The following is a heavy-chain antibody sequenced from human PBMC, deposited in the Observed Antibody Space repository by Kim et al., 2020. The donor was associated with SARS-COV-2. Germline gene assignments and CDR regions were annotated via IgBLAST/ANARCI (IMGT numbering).Heavy chain of an antibody. D-gene: IGHD3-16*01. CDR1: GFTFSSYS. J-gene: IGHJ6*02. Sequence: GGSLRLSCAASGFTFSSYSMNWVRQAPGKGLEWVSYISSSSSTIYYADSVKGRFTISRDNAKNSLYLQMNSLRAEDTAVYYCARALGMITFGGAQHYYGMDVWGQGTTVTVSS. CDR2: ISSSSSTI. CDR3: ARALGMITFGGAQHYYGMDV. V-gene: IGHV3-48*04.